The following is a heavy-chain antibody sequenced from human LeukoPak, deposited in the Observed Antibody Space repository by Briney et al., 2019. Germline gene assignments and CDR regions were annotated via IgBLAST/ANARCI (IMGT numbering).Heavy chain of an antibody. V-gene: IGHV5-51*01. CDR1: GYSFTSYW. CDR3: ARRMSSSWPDSNWFDP. CDR2: IYPGDSDT. D-gene: IGHD6-13*01. J-gene: IGHJ5*02. Sequence: KDGESLKISCKGSGYSFTSYWIGWVRQMPGKGLEWMGIIYPGDSDTRYSPSFQGQVTISADKSISTAYLQWSSLKASDTAMYHCARRMSSSWPDSNWFDPWGQGTLVTVSS.